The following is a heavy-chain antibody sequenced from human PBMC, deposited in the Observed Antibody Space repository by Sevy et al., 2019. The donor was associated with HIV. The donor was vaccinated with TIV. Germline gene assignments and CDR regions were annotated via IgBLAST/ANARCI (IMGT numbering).Heavy chain of an antibody. CDR1: GFTFSNFW. D-gene: IGHD2-21*02. V-gene: IGHV3-7*03. Sequence: GGSLRLSCAASGFTFSNFWMSWVRQAPGKGLECVANIKEDGSENFYADAVKGRFSISRDNAKNSQFLQMNNLGVEDTAVYYCARDHPSTAPFDYWGQGTLVTVSS. CDR2: IKEDGSEN. J-gene: IGHJ4*02. CDR3: ARDHPSTAPFDY.